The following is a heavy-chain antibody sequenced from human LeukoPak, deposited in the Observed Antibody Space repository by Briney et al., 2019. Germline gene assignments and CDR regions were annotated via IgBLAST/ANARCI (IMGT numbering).Heavy chain of an antibody. Sequence: ASVKVSCKASGYTFTGYYMHWVRQAPGQGLEWMGWINPNSGGINYAQKFQGRVTMTRDTSISTAYMELSRLRSDDTAVYYCARVGYCSGGSCPKRSLDYWGQGTLDTVSS. CDR1: GYTFTGYY. CDR3: ARVGYCSGGSCPKRSLDY. J-gene: IGHJ4*02. V-gene: IGHV1-2*02. D-gene: IGHD2-15*01. CDR2: INPNSGGI.